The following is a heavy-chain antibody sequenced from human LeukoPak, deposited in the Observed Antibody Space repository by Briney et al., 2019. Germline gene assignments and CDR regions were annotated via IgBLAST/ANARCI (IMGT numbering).Heavy chain of an antibody. CDR1: GFTFSSYA. D-gene: IGHD3-10*01. Sequence: GGSLRLSCAASGFTFSSYAMTWVRQAPGKGLEWVSGISGSDGSTYYADSVKGRFTISRDNSKNTLYLQMNSLRAEDTAVYYCAKDRAGFVRNWFDPWGQGTLVTVSS. V-gene: IGHV3-23*01. J-gene: IGHJ5*02. CDR2: ISGSDGST. CDR3: AKDRAGFVRNWFDP.